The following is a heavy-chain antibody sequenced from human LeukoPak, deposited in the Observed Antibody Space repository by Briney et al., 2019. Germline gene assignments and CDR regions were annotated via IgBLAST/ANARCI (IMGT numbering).Heavy chain of an antibody. CDR1: GGSISSGSYY. D-gene: IGHD1-7*01. CDR3: ARDSSPTGTTEY. J-gene: IGHJ4*02. CDR2: IYYSGST. Sequence: SQTLSLTCTVSGGSISSGSYYWSWIRQHPGKGLEWIGYIYYSGSTYYNPSLKSRVTISVDTSKNQFSLKLSSVTAADTAVYYCARDSSPTGTTEYWGQGTLVTVSS. V-gene: IGHV4-31*03.